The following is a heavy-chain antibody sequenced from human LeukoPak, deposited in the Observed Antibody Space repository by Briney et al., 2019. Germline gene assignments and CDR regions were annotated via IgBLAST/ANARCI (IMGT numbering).Heavy chain of an antibody. CDR3: ARDLRGMVRGVIITRSGMDV. D-gene: IGHD3-10*01. CDR2: ISGSGGST. Sequence: PGGSLRLSCAASGFTFSSYAMSWVRQAPGKGLEWVSAISGSGGSTYYADSVKGRFTISRDNSKNTLYLQMNSLRAEDTAVYYCARDLRGMVRGVIITRSGMDVWGQGTTVTVSS. CDR1: GFTFSSYA. V-gene: IGHV3-23*01. J-gene: IGHJ6*02.